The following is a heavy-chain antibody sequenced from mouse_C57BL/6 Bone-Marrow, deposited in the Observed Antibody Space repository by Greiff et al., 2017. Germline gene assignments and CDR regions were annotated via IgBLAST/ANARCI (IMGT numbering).Heavy chain of an antibody. D-gene: IGHD1-1*02. CDR3: AREGGSYCAMDY. CDR1: GYTFPDSY. J-gene: IGHJ4*01. V-gene: IGHV1-75*01. CDR2: IFPGSGSP. Sequence: VQLQQSGPELVKPGASVKISCKASGYTFPDSYITWVKQRPGQGLEWIGWIFPGSGSPYYNEKFKGKATLTVDKSSSTAYMLLSSLTSEDSAVYFCAREGGSYCAMDYWGQGTTVTVSS.